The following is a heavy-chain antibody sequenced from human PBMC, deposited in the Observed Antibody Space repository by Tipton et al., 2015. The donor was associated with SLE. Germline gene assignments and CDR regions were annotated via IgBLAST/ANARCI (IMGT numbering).Heavy chain of an antibody. J-gene: IGHJ4*02. D-gene: IGHD7-27*01. Sequence: LRLSCTVSGGSISSSSYYWGWIRQPPGKGLEWIGSIYYSGSTYYNPSLKSRVTISVDTSKNQFSLKLSSVTAADTAVYYCARALTGGPFDYWGQGTLVTVSS. V-gene: IGHV4-39*07. CDR3: ARALTGGPFDY. CDR2: IYYSGST. CDR1: GGSISSSSYY.